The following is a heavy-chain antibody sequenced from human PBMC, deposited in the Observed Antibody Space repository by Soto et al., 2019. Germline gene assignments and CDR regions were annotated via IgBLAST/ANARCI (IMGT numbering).Heavy chain of an antibody. V-gene: IGHV1-18*01. CDR1: GYTFTSYG. D-gene: IGHD2-15*01. Sequence: ASVKVSCKASGYTFTSYGISWVRQAPGQGLEWMGWISAYNGNTNYAQKLQGRVTMTTDTSTSTAYMELRSLRSDDTAVYYCARFYSGYCSGGSCLAFDYWGQGTLVTVS. CDR3: ARFYSGYCSGGSCLAFDY. CDR2: ISAYNGNT. J-gene: IGHJ4*02.